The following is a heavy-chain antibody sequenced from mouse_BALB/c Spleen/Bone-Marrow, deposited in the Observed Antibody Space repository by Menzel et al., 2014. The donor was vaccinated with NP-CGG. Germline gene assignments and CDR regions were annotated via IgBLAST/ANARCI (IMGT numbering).Heavy chain of an antibody. CDR1: GYTFTTHW. J-gene: IGHJ2*01. Sequence: VQLQQSETELAKPGASVKMPCKASGYTFTTHWMHWVKQRPGQGLEWIGYINPSTGYTDYNQKFKDKATLTADKSSSTAYMQLISLTSEDPAVYYCVRSDYWGQGTTLTVSS. CDR2: INPSTGYT. V-gene: IGHV1-7*01. CDR3: VRSDY.